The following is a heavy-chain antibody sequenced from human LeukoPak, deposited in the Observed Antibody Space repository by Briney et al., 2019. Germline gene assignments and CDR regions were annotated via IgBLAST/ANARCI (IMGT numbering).Heavy chain of an antibody. J-gene: IGHJ5*02. CDR1: GFTFSSYD. CDR2: IGTAGDT. CDR3: ARGHMLTGYYNFAWFDP. Sequence: QPGGSLRLSCAASGFTFSSYDMHWVRHPTGKGLEWVSAIGTAGDTYYSHSVQGRFTISRENAKNSLYLHMNSLSAGDTAVYFCARGHMLTGYYNFAWFDPWGQGTLVTVSS. D-gene: IGHD3-9*01. V-gene: IGHV3-13*01.